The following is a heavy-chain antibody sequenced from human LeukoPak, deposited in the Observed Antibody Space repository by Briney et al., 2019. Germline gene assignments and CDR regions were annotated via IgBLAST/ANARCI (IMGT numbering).Heavy chain of an antibody. J-gene: IGHJ6*02. Sequence: GGSLRLSCAASGFTFSSYAMHWVRQASGKGLEWVAVISYDGSNKYYADSVKGRFTISRDNSKNTLYLQMNSLRAEDTAVYYCARGDIVATINRYARMDVWGQGTTVTVSS. V-gene: IGHV3-30-3*01. CDR1: GFTFSSYA. CDR2: ISYDGSNK. D-gene: IGHD5-12*01. CDR3: ARGDIVATINRYARMDV.